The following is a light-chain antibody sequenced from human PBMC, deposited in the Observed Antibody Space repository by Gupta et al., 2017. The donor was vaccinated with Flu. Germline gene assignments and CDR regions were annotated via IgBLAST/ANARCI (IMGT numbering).Light chain of an antibody. CDR3: QVWDSSSDHVV. CDR1: NIGSKS. J-gene: IGLJ2*01. Sequence: SSVLTQPPSVSVAPGQTARITCGGNNIGSKSVHWYQQKPGQAPVLVGEEDSDRPSGIPERFAGSNAANTATRTISRVEAGDEADYYCQVWDSSSDHVVFGGGTKMTVL. CDR2: EDS. V-gene: IGLV3-21*02.